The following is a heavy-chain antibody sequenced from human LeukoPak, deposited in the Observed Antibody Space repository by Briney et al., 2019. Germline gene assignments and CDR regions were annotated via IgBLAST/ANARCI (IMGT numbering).Heavy chain of an antibody. V-gene: IGHV3-21*01. Sequence: PGGSLRLSCAASGFTFSSYSMNWVRQAPGKGLEWVSSISSSSSYIYYADSVKGRFTISRDNAKNSLYLQMNSLRAEDTAVYYCARDSQGGFGELLPAVGYYYYGMDVWGQGTTVTASS. CDR1: GFTFSSYS. D-gene: IGHD3-10*01. J-gene: IGHJ6*02. CDR2: ISSSSSYI. CDR3: ARDSQGGFGELLPAVGYYYYGMDV.